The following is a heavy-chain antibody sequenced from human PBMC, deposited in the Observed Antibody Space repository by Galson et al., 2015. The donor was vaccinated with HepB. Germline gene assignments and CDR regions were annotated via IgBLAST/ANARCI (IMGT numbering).Heavy chain of an antibody. D-gene: IGHD6-19*01. Sequence: SLRLSCAASGFTFSSYGMHWVRQAPGKGLEWVAVIWYDGSNKYYADSVKGRFTISRDNSKNTLYLQMNSLRAEDTAVYYCAKDLNSGRSSWDSWGQGSLVTVSS. V-gene: IGHV3-33*06. CDR1: GFTFSSYG. J-gene: IGHJ4*02. CDR3: AKDLNSGRSSWDS. CDR2: IWYDGSNK.